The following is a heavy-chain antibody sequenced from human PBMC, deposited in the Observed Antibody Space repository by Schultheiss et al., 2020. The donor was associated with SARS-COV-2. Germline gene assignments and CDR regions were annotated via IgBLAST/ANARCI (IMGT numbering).Heavy chain of an antibody. CDR3: IRHSSGGSDGHRVDY. CDR2: ISGSGGST. D-gene: IGHD3-10*01. J-gene: IGHJ4*02. Sequence: GGSLRLSCAASGFTFSSYAMSWVRQAPGKGLEWVSAISGSGGSTYYADSVKGRFTISRDNSKNTLYLQMNSLRAEDTAVYYCIRHSSGGSDGHRVDYWGQGTLVTVSS. CDR1: GFTFSSYA. V-gene: IGHV3-23*01.